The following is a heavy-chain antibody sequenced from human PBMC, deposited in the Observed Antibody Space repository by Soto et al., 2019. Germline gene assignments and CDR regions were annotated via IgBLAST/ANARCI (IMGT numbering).Heavy chain of an antibody. Sequence: AAGKVSCKASGFTFADSAVQWVRQARGQSLEWIGRIIVDSGNTKSAEKFTERVSMSWDMSTSTAFMELRSLSSDDTAVYYCATANNTSPYDYWSVGTLVPVSS. D-gene: IGHD1-26*01. J-gene: IGHJ4*02. V-gene: IGHV1-58*01. CDR3: ATANNTSPYDY. CDR2: IIVDSGNT. CDR1: GFTFADSA.